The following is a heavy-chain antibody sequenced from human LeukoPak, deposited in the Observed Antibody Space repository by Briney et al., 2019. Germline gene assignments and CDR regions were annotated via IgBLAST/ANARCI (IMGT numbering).Heavy chain of an antibody. CDR1: GGSISSSNW. V-gene: IGHV4-4*02. CDR2: IYHSGST. J-gene: IGHJ4*02. D-gene: IGHD4-17*01. CDR3: ARSSPDYAPPSYFDY. Sequence: PSQTLSLTCAVSGGSISSSNWWSWVRQPPGKGLEWIGEIYHSGSTNYNPSLKSRVTISVDKSKNQFSLKLSSVTAADTAVYYCARSSPDYAPPSYFDYWGQGTLVTVSS.